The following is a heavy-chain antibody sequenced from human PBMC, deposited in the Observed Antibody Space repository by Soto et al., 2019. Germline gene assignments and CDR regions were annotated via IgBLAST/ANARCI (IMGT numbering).Heavy chain of an antibody. J-gene: IGHJ5*02. CDR1: GYSFTSYW. V-gene: IGHV5-51*01. D-gene: IGHD3-10*01. CDR2: IYPGDSDT. CDR3: ATYGSGSYYKDSNNWFDP. Sequence: GESLKISCKGSGYSFTSYWIGWVRQMPGKGLEWMGIIYPGDSDTRYSPSFQGQVTISADKSTSTAYLQWSSLKASDTAMYYCATYGSGSYYKDSNNWFDPWGQGTLVTSPQ.